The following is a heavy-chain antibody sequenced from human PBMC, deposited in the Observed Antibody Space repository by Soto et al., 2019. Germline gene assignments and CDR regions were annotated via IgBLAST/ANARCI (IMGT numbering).Heavy chain of an antibody. V-gene: IGHV1-3*01. Sequence: QVQLVQSGAEVKKPGASVKVSCKASGYTFTSYAMHWVRQAPGQRLEWMGWINAGNGNTKYSQKFQGRVTITRDTSASTAYMELSSLRSEDTAVYYCARVPSGSYSNWCDPWGQGTLVTVSS. CDR3: ARVPSGSYSNWCDP. J-gene: IGHJ5*02. CDR1: GYTFTSYA. CDR2: INAGNGNT. D-gene: IGHD1-26*01.